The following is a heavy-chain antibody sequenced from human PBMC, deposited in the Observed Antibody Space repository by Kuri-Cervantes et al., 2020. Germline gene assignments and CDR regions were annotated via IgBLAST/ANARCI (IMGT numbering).Heavy chain of an antibody. CDR3: ARLGTITRLFDP. CDR1: GGSVSSGSYY. V-gene: IGHV4-61*01. Sequence: GSLRLSCTVSGGSVSSGSYYWSWIRQPPGKGLEWIGYIYYSGSTNYNPSLRSRVTISVDTSKNQFSLKLSSVVAADTAVYYCARLGTITRLFDPWGQGILVTVSS. CDR2: IYYSGST. D-gene: IGHD1-26*01. J-gene: IGHJ5*02.